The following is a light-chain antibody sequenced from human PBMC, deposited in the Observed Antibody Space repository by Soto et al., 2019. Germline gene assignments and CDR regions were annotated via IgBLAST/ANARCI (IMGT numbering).Light chain of an antibody. CDR3: QQSYRTQYT. Sequence: DIQLTQSPSSLSASVWDRVTITCRASQSISSYLNWYQQKPGKAPKLLIYAASSLQSGVPSRFSGSGSGTDFTLTISSLQPEDFATYYCQQSYRTQYTFGQGTRLEIK. V-gene: IGKV1-39*01. J-gene: IGKJ5*01. CDR1: QSISSY. CDR2: AAS.